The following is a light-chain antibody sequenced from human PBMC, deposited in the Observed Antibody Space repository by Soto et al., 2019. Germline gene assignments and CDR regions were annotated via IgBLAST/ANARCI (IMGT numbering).Light chain of an antibody. CDR2: DVT. Sequence: QSALTQPRSVSGSPGQSVTISCTGTSSDVGGYNCVSWYQQHPGKAPKLMIYDVTKRPSGVPDRFSGSKSGDTASLTISGLQADDEADYYCCSCACDYTIYVFGTGTKVTVL. CDR3: CSCACDYTIYV. V-gene: IGLV2-11*01. CDR1: SSDVGGYNC. J-gene: IGLJ1*01.